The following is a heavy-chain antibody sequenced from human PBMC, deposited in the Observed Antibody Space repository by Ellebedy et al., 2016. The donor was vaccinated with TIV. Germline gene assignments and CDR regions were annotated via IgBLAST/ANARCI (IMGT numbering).Heavy chain of an antibody. CDR2: ISSDGGST. CDR1: GFTFSSYA. J-gene: IGHJ6*02. V-gene: IGHV3-64D*06. CDR3: VKDLESVYYYGMDV. Sequence: GESLKISXSASGFTFSSYAMHWVRQAAGKGLQYVSAISSDGGSTYYADSLKGRFTISRDNSKNTLYLQMSSLRAADTAVYYCVKDLESVYYYGMDVWGQGTTVTVSS.